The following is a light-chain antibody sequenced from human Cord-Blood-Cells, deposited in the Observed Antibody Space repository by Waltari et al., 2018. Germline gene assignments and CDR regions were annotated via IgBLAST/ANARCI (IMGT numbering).Light chain of an antibody. V-gene: IGLV2-14*01. CDR2: DVS. Sequence: QSALTQPASVSGSPGQSITISCTGTSSDVGGYNYVSWYQQHPGKAPKLMIYDVSKRPSGVSNRFSGSNSGNTASLTISGLQAEDEADYYCSSYTSSSTEFGGGTKLTVL. CDR1: SSDVGGYNY. J-gene: IGLJ3*02. CDR3: SSYTSSSTE.